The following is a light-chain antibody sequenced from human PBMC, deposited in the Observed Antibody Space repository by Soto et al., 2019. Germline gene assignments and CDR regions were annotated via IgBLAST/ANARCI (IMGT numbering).Light chain of an antibody. V-gene: IGLV2-14*01. CDR1: SSDVGAYNY. Sequence: QSALTQPASVSGSPGQSITISCTGTSSDVGAYNYVSWYQQHPGKAPKLIIYDVSNRPSGVSNRFSGSKSGNTASLTISGLQAEDEADYFCSSYTSSSTLYVFGTGTKLTVL. CDR3: SSYTSSSTLYV. CDR2: DVS. J-gene: IGLJ1*01.